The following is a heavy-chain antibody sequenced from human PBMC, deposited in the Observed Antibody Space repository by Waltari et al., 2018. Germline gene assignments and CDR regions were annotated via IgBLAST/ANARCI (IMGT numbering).Heavy chain of an antibody. V-gene: IGHV3-23*01. CDR1: GFTFSSHA. CDR3: AKDRLGGDYPDY. Sequence: EVQLLESGGGLVQPGGSLRLSCAASGFTFSSHAMSWVRQAPGEGLEWVSAISGSGGSTYYADSVKGRFTISRDNSKNTLYLQMNSLRAEDTAVYYCAKDRLGGDYPDYWGQGTLVTVSS. J-gene: IGHJ4*02. CDR2: ISGSGGST. D-gene: IGHD4-17*01.